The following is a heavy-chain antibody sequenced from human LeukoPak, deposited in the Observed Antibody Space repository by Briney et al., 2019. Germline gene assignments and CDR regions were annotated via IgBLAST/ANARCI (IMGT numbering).Heavy chain of an antibody. CDR2: IREDGSQK. CDR1: GFTFSTYW. J-gene: IGHJ4*02. CDR3: ARDRDPYSRRNLPLDS. D-gene: IGHD1-26*01. Sequence: GGSLRLSCAASGFTFSTYWMSWVRQAPGKGLEWVANIREDGSQKFYVDSVKGRFTISRDNAKNSLYLQMNSLRADDTAVYYCARDRDPYSRRNLPLDSWGQGALVTVSS. V-gene: IGHV3-7*01.